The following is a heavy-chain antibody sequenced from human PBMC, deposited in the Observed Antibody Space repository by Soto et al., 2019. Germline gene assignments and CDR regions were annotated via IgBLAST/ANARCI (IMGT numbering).Heavy chain of an antibody. J-gene: IGHJ5*02. CDR3: AKAYSSGWYEANWFDP. Sequence: PXGSLRLSFAASGFTFSSYAMSWVRQAPGKGLEWVSAISGSGGSTYYADSVKGRFTISRDNSKNTLYLQMNSLRAEDTAVYYCAKAYSSGWYEANWFDPWGQGTQVTVS. D-gene: IGHD6-19*01. V-gene: IGHV3-23*01. CDR1: GFTFSSYA. CDR2: ISGSGGST.